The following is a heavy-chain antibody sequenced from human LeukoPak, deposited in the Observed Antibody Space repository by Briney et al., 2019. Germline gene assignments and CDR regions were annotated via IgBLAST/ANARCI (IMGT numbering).Heavy chain of an antibody. CDR1: GYTFTSYG. V-gene: IGHV1-18*01. D-gene: IGHD2-2*01. J-gene: IGHJ6*02. CDR3: ARDIPLRYCSSTSCSDYYYGMDV. CDR2: ISAYNGNT. Sequence: ASVKVSCKASGYTFTSYGIIWVRQAPGQGREGMGWISAYNGNTNYAQKLQGRVTMTTDTSTSTAYMELRSLRSDDTAVYYCARDIPLRYCSSTSCSDYYYGMDVWGQGTTVTVSS.